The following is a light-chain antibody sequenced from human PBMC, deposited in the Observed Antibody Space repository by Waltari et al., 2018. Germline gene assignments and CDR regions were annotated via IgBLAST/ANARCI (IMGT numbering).Light chain of an antibody. V-gene: IGKV1-39*01. Sequence: DIVMTQSPSSLSASVGDRVTITCRASQSISSYLNWYQQKPGKAPKLLIYAASSLQSGVPSRFSGSGSGTDFTLTISSLQPEDFATYYCQQSYTTPPHTFAQGTKLEIK. CDR1: QSISSY. CDR3: QQSYTTPPHT. J-gene: IGKJ2*01. CDR2: AAS.